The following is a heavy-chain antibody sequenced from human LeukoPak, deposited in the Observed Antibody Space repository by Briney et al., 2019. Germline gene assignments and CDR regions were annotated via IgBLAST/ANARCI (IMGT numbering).Heavy chain of an antibody. CDR3: ATLSPVSPSDY. D-gene: IGHD2-8*01. CDR1: GGSISSSSYY. J-gene: IGHJ4*02. CDR2: IYYSGST. Sequence: SETLSLTCTVSGGSISSSSYYWGWIRQPPGKGLEWIGSIYYSGSTYYNPSLKSRVTISVDTSKNQFSLKLSSVTAADTAVYYCATLSPVSPSDYWGQGTLVTVSS. V-gene: IGHV4-39*07.